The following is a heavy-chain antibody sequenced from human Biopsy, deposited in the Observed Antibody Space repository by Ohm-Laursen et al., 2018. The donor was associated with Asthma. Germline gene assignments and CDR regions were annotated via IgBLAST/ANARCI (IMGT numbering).Heavy chain of an antibody. Sequence: GTLSLTCTVSGGSIRSHDWTWIRLPPGKGLEYIGDVSHTGSTNYNPSLKSRVTMSLDTSKSQFSLRLTSVTPADTAVYYCARLADCSGGACYSYGWFDPWGQGTRVAVSS. J-gene: IGHJ5*02. CDR2: VSHTGST. V-gene: IGHV4-59*11. CDR3: ARLADCSGGACYSYGWFDP. CDR1: GGSIRSHD. D-gene: IGHD2-15*01.